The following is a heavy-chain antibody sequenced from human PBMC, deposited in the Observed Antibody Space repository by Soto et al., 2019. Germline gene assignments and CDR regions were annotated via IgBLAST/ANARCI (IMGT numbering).Heavy chain of an antibody. Sequence: QVHLAESGGGVVQSGRALRRSCAASGFALSSFDMHWVRQAPGKGLEWVAVIWYDGSNEYYADSGKGRFTISRDNSNNTLYLQMNSLRVEDTAVYYGARDALVRGVHPPDYWGQGTLVTVSS. V-gene: IGHV3-33*01. CDR3: ARDALVRGVHPPDY. CDR1: GFALSSFD. CDR2: IWYDGSNE. J-gene: IGHJ4*02. D-gene: IGHD3-10*01.